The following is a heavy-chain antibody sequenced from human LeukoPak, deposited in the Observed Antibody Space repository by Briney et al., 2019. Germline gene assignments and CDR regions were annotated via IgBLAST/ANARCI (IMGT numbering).Heavy chain of an antibody. J-gene: IGHJ4*02. D-gene: IGHD6-13*01. CDR1: GGSISTSNYY. V-gene: IGHV4-39*01. CDR3: ARLTEKGQQLVLGGGMVY. Sequence: PSETLSLTCTVSGGSISTSNYYWGWIRQPPGKGLEWIGNIYYSGSTYYNPSLKGRVTISVDTSKNQFSLKLTSVTAADTAVYYCARLTEKGQQLVLGGGMVYWGQGTLVTVSS. CDR2: IYYSGST.